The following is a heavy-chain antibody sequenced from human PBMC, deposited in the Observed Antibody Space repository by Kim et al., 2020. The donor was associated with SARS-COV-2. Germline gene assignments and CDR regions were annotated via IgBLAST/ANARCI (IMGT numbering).Heavy chain of an antibody. Sequence: GGSLRLSCAASGFTFSSYGMHWVRQAPGKGLEWVAVISYDGSNKYYADSVKGRFTISRDNSKNTLYLQMNSLRAEDTAVYYCAKEGDVDTAMAYYYYYGMDVWCQGTTVTVSS. CDR1: GFTFSSYG. D-gene: IGHD5-18*01. CDR3: AKEGDVDTAMAYYYYYGMDV. V-gene: IGHV3-30*18. J-gene: IGHJ6*02. CDR2: ISYDGSNK.